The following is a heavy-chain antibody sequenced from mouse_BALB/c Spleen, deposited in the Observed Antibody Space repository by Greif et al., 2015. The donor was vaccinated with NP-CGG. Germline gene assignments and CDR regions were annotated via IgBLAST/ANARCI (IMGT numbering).Heavy chain of an antibody. CDR3: ARHDYYGSSYWFAY. CDR2: ISSGGSYT. V-gene: IGHV5-9-3*01. Sequence: EVKLVESGGGLVKPGGSLKLSCAASGFTSSSYAMSWVRQTPEKRLEWVATISSGGSYTYYPDSVKGRFTISRDNAKNTLYLQMSSLRSEDTAMYYCARHDYYGSSYWFAYWGQGTLVTVSA. D-gene: IGHD1-1*01. J-gene: IGHJ3*01. CDR1: GFTSSSYA.